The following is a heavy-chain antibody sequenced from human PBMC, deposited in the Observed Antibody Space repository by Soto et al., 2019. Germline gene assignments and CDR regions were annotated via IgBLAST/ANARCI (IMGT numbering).Heavy chain of an antibody. Sequence: QMQLVESGGNLVKPGGSLRLSCSGSGFSFGDYYMNWIRKAPGKGLEWVASISSGGNTISYSDSVKGRFTISRDNAKKSVYLEMDSLRPEDTAVYYCARRLFLDVWGQGTLVTVSS. CDR2: ISSGGNTI. D-gene: IGHD2-21*01. J-gene: IGHJ4*02. V-gene: IGHV3-11*01. CDR1: GFSFGDYY. CDR3: ARRLFLDV.